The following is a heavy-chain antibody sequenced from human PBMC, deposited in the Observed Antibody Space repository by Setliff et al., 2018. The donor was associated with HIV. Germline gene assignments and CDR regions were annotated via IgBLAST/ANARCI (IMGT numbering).Heavy chain of an antibody. V-gene: IGHV1-2*02. Sequence: ASVTVSCKASGYTFSGYYLHWVRQAPGQGLEWMGWINPNSGGTNYAQKFQGRVTMTRDTSISTAYMELSRLISDDTAVYYCVYSSGSGWFAPWGQGTLVTVSS. CDR1: GYTFSGYY. CDR2: INPNSGGT. CDR3: VYSSGSGWFAP. D-gene: IGHD6-19*01. J-gene: IGHJ5*02.